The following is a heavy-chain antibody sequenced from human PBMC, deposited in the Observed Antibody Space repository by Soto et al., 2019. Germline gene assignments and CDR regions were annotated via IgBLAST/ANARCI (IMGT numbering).Heavy chain of an antibody. CDR1: GYTLTELS. V-gene: IGHV1-24*01. CDR3: ATVRDYDSSGYYPLDY. CDR2: FDPEDGGT. Sequence: ASVKVSCKVSGYTLTELSMHWVRQAPGKGLEWMGGFDPEDGGTIYAQKFQGRVTMTEDTSTDTAYMELSSLRSEDTAVYYCATVRDYDSSGYYPLDYWGQGTLVTGSS. D-gene: IGHD3-22*01. J-gene: IGHJ4*02.